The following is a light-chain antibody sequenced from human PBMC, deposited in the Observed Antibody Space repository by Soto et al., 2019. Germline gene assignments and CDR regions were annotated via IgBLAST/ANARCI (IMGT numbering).Light chain of an antibody. CDR2: RAS. CDR3: QQYNDWWT. Sequence: EIVMTQSPATLSVNPGARATLSCRASQSISDTLAWYQQKPGQAPRLLIHRASTTATGLPGRFGGSGYGTEFTLTISSLQSEDFAVYYCQQYNDWWTFGQGTKVDI. J-gene: IGKJ1*01. V-gene: IGKV3-15*01. CDR1: QSISDT.